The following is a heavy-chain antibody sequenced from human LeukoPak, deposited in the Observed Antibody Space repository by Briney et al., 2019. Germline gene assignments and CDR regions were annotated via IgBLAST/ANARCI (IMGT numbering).Heavy chain of an antibody. J-gene: IGHJ5*02. CDR3: ARDRIRYFDRSWFDP. Sequence: GASVKVSCKASGYTFTSYGISWVRQAPGQGLEWMGWISAYNGNTNYAQKLQGRVTMTTDTSTSTAYMELRSLRSDDTAVYYCARDRIRYFDRSWFDPWGQGTLVTVSS. V-gene: IGHV1-18*04. CDR2: ISAYNGNT. CDR1: GYTFTSYG. D-gene: IGHD3-9*01.